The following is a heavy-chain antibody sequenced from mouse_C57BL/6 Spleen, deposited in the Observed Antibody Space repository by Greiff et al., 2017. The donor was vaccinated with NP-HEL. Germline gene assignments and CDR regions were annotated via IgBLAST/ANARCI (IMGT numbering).Heavy chain of an antibody. CDR1: GYAFSSSW. CDR3: AREVITTVVGGFDY. D-gene: IGHD1-1*01. V-gene: IGHV1-82*01. CDR2: IYPGDGDT. Sequence: QVQLQQSGPELVKPGASVKISCKASGYAFSSSWMNWVKQRPGKGLEWIGRIYPGDGDTNYNGKFKGKATLTADKSSSTAYMQLSSLTSEDSAVYFCAREVITTVVGGFDYWGQGTTLTVSS. J-gene: IGHJ2*01.